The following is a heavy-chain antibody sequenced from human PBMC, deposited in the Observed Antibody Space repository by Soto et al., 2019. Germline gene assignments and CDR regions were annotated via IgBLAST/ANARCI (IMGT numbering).Heavy chain of an antibody. V-gene: IGHV3-48*01. J-gene: IGHJ4*02. CDR1: GFTSSSYS. CDR2: ISSSSSTK. Sequence: EVQVVESGGGLVQPGGSLRLSCAASGFTSSSYSMTGAGQAPGKGLEWVSYISSSSSTKFYADSVKGRFTISRDNARNSLYLQMNSLRAEDTAVYYCARDIDGGGQGTLVTVSS. D-gene: IGHD2-15*01. CDR3: ARDIDG.